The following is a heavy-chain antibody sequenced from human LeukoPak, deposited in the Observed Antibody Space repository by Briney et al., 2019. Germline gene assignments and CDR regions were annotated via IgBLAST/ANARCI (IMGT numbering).Heavy chain of an antibody. CDR1: GGSISGHY. Sequence: PSETLSLTCTVSGGSISGHYWNWIRQPAGKGLEWIGRMYTSGSTNYNPSLKSRVTMSVDTSKNQFSLKLSSVTAADTAVYYCAREREVLRQFDYWGQGTLVTVSS. V-gene: IGHV4-4*07. J-gene: IGHJ4*02. D-gene: IGHD1-26*01. CDR2: MYTSGST. CDR3: AREREVLRQFDY.